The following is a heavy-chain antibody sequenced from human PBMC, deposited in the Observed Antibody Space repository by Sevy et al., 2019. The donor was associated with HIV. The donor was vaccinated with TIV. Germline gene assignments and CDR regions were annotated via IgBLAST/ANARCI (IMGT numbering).Heavy chain of an antibody. J-gene: IGHJ5*02. CDR1: GYTFTSYG. CDR2: ISAYNGNR. Sequence: ASVKVSCKDSGYTFTSYGISWVRQAPGQGLEWMGWISAYNGNRNYPQKLQGRVTMTTDTSTSTAYMELRSLRSDDTAVYYCARDRGRAADDWSDPWGQGTLVTVSS. D-gene: IGHD2-15*01. CDR3: ARDRGRAADDWSDP. V-gene: IGHV1-18*04.